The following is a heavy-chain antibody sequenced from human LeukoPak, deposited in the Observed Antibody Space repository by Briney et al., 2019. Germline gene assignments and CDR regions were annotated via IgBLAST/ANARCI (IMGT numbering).Heavy chain of an antibody. CDR2: IYSGGST. Sequence: TGGSLRLSCAASGFTVSSNYMSWVRQAPGKGLEWVSVIYSGGSTYYADSVKGRFTISRDNSKNTLYLQMNSLRAEDTAVYYCARDLAGDCSGGSCYAHDAFDIWGQGTMVTVSS. CDR1: GFTVSSNY. V-gene: IGHV3-66*01. CDR3: ARDLAGDCSGGSCYAHDAFDI. J-gene: IGHJ3*02. D-gene: IGHD2-15*01.